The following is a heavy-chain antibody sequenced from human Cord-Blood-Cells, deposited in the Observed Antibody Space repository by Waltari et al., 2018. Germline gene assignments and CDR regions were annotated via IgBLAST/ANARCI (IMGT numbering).Heavy chain of an antibody. J-gene: IGHJ6*03. CDR1: GFTFSSYA. CDR2: RSYDGSNK. CDR3: ARGGGSYYYYYYYMDV. Sequence: QVQLVESGGGVVQPGRTLRLSCAASGFTFSSYAMTWVRPAPGKGLGWVAVRSYDGSNKYYADSVKGRFTISRDNSKNTLYLQMNSLRAEDTAVYYCARGGGSYYYYYYYMDVWGKGTTVTVSS. V-gene: IGHV3-30-3*01. D-gene: IGHD1-26*01.